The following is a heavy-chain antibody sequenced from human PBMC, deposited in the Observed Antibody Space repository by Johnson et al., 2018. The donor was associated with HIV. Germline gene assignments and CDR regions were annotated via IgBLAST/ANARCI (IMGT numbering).Heavy chain of an antibody. J-gene: IGHJ3*02. Sequence: QVQLVESGGDVVRPGGSLRLSCAASGFTFSDYYMSWIRQAPGKGREWVSSISSSGSPISYADSVKGRFTISRDNAKDTLYLQLNSLTAEDTAVYYCARAGIVFDIWGQGTMVTVSS. CDR1: GFTFSDYY. D-gene: IGHD2-15*01. V-gene: IGHV3-11*04. CDR3: ARAGIVFDI. CDR2: ISSSGSPI.